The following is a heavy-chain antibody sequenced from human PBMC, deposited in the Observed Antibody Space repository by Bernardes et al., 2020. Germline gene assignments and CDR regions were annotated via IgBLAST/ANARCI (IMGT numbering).Heavy chain of an antibody. CDR2: ISCSGGST. CDR3: ARGYCSSTSCHGDY. Sequence: GGSLRLSCAASGFTFSSYAMSWVRQAPGKGLEWVSAISCSGGSTYYADSVKGRFTISRDNSKNTLYLQMNSLRAEDTAVYYCARGYCSSTSCHGDYWGQGTLVTVSS. CDR1: GFTFSSYA. V-gene: IGHV3-23*01. J-gene: IGHJ4*02. D-gene: IGHD2-2*01.